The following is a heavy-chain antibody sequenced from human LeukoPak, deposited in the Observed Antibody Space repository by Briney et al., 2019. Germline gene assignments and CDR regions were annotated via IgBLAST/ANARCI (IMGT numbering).Heavy chain of an antibody. Sequence: ASVKVSCKASGYTFTGYYMHWGRQAPGQGLGWMGWINPNSGGTNYAQTFQGRVTMTRDTSISTAYMELSRLRSDDTAVYYCARSIAERFDYWGQGTLVTVSS. J-gene: IGHJ4*02. D-gene: IGHD6-6*01. V-gene: IGHV1-2*02. CDR1: GYTFTGYY. CDR3: ARSIAERFDY. CDR2: INPNSGGT.